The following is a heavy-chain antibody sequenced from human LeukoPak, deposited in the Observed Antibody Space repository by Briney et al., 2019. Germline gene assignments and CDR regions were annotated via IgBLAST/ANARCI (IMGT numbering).Heavy chain of an antibody. D-gene: IGHD4-17*01. CDR1: GFTFSSYG. V-gene: IGHV3-30*02. Sequence: GGSLRLSCAASGFTFSSYGMHWVRQAPGKGLEWVAFIRYDGSNKYYADSVKGRFTISRDNSKNPLYLQMNSLRAEDTAVYYCAKDRGLRPLPLQYYFDYWGQGTLVTVSS. CDR2: IRYDGSNK. J-gene: IGHJ4*02. CDR3: AKDRGLRPLPLQYYFDY.